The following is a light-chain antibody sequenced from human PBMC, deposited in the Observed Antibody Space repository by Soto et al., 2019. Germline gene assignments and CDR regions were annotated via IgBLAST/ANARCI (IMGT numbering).Light chain of an antibody. J-gene: IGKJ1*01. V-gene: IGKV3-20*01. CDR3: QQYGSSPWT. Sequence: EIVLTQSPGTLSLSPGERATLSCRASQSVSVNSLAWYQQKGGQAPRLLIYAASTRATGVPDRFSGTGSGTDFALTISGLETDDSAVYYCQQYGSSPWTFGQGTKVDIK. CDR2: AAS. CDR1: QSVSVNS.